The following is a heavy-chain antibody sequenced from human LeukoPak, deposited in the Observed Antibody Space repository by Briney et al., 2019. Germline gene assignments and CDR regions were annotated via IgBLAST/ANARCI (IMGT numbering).Heavy chain of an antibody. CDR3: ASSGSSGWDFDY. V-gene: IGHV3-66*01. J-gene: IGHJ4*02. Sequence: GGSLRLSCAVSGFTFSNYWMNWVTQAPGKGLEWVSVIYSDGGTYYADSVKGRFTISRDNSQNTLYLQMNGLRAEDTAVYYCASSGSSGWDFDYWGQGTLVTVSS. D-gene: IGHD6-19*01. CDR2: IYSDGGT. CDR1: GFTFSNYW.